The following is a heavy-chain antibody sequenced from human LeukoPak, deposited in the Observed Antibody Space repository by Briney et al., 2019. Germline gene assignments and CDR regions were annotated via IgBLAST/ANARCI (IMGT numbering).Heavy chain of an antibody. CDR3: ARRKKVWYQLLKSPEGLPDY. Sequence: GGSLRLSCAASGFTFSSYWMSWVRQAPGKGLEWVANIKQDGSEKYYVDAVKGRFTIYRDNAKNSLYLQMNSLRAEDTAVYYCARRKKVWYQLLKSPEGLPDYWGQGTLVTVSP. D-gene: IGHD2-2*01. J-gene: IGHJ4*02. V-gene: IGHV3-7*01. CDR2: IKQDGSEK. CDR1: GFTFSSYW.